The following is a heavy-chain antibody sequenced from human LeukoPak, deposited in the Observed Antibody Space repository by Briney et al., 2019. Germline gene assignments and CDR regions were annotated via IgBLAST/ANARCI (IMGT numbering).Heavy chain of an antibody. V-gene: IGHV5-51*01. CDR2: IYPGYSDA. J-gene: IGHJ5*02. CDR3: VRFALSSSLDH. CDR1: GYRLTNNW. D-gene: IGHD6-13*01. Sequence: GESLRISCKISGYRLTNNWIGWVRQVPGKGLEWMGLIYPGYSDAKYSPSFQGQVTLSVDTSISTAYLQLGGLRASDTAIYYCVRFALSSSLDHWGQGTLVTVSS.